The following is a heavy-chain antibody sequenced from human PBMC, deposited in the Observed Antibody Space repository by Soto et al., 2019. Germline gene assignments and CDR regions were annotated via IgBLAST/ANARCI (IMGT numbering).Heavy chain of an antibody. D-gene: IGHD3-10*01. J-gene: IGHJ5*02. CDR1: GFTFEDYA. CDR2: ISGSGGST. Sequence: GGSLRLSCTASGFTFEDYAMHWVRQAPWKGLEWVSAISGSGGSTYYADSVKGRFTISRDNSKNTLYLQMNSLRAEDTAVYYCAKKGGTMVRGVMLFDPWGQGTLVTVSS. CDR3: AKKGGTMVRGVMLFDP. V-gene: IGHV3-23*01.